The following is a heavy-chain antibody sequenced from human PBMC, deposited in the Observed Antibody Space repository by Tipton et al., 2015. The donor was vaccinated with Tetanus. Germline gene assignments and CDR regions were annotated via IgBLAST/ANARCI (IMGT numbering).Heavy chain of an antibody. Sequence: TLSLACTVSGGSISNYYWSWIRQPPGKGLEWIGYIFDTGSTNYNPSLKSRVTMSVDTSKNQFSLHLTSVTVADTAVYYCARGWGSSWYYFDNWGQGTLVTVSS. CDR2: IFDTGST. V-gene: IGHV4-59*01. J-gene: IGHJ4*02. CDR1: GGSISNYY. D-gene: IGHD6-13*01. CDR3: ARGWGSSWYYFDN.